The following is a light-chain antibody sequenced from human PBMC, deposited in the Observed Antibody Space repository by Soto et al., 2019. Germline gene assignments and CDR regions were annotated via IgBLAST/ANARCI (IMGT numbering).Light chain of an antibody. J-gene: IGKJ2*01. CDR3: QQLNSYPYT. CDR2: AAS. CDR1: QGISSY. Sequence: DIQLTQSPSFLSASVGDRVTITCRASQGISSYLAWYQQKPGKAPKLLISAASTFQSGVTSRFSSSGSGTEFTLTISSLQHEDFSTDYCQQLNSYPYTFGQGTKLEIK. V-gene: IGKV1-9*01.